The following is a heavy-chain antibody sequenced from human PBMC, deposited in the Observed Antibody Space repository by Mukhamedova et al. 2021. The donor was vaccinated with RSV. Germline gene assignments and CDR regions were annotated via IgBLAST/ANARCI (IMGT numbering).Heavy chain of an antibody. CDR2: IYYSGST. CDR3: FFFCGGDCFDWFDP. V-gene: IGHV4-39*07. Sequence: EWIGSIYYSGSTYYNPSLKSRVTISVDTSKNQSSLKLSSVTAADTAVYYCFFFCGGDCFDWFDPWGQGTLATVSS. D-gene: IGHD2-21*02. J-gene: IGHJ5*02.